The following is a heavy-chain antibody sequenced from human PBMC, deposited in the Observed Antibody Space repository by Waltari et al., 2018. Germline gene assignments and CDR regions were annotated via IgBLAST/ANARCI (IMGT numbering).Heavy chain of an antibody. CDR2: ISGSGGST. Sequence: SCAASGFTFSSYAMSWVRQAPGKGLEWVSAISGSGGSTYYADSVKGRFTISRDNSKNTLYLQMNSLRAEDTAVYYCAKAMPMLEWLFPFDLWGRGTLVTVSS. V-gene: IGHV3-23*01. J-gene: IGHJ2*01. D-gene: IGHD3-3*01. CDR3: AKAMPMLEWLFPFDL. CDR1: GFTFSSYA.